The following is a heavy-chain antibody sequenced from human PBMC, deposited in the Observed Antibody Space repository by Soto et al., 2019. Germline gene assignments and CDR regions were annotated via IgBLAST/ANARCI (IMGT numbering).Heavy chain of an antibody. D-gene: IGHD6-19*01. V-gene: IGHV3-30-3*01. J-gene: IGHJ6*02. Sequence: QVQLVESGGGVVQPGRSLRLSCAASGFTFSSYAMHWVRQAPGKGLEWVAVISYDGSNKYYADSVKGRFTISRDNSKNTLYLQMNSLRAEDTAVYYCARDSSSGWYRPYGMDVWGQGTTVTVSS. CDR2: ISYDGSNK. CDR1: GFTFSSYA. CDR3: ARDSSSGWYRPYGMDV.